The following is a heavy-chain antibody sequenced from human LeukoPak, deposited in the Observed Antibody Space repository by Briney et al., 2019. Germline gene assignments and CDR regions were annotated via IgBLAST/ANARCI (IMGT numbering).Heavy chain of an antibody. J-gene: IGHJ6*02. CDR2: IHYSGRA. CDR3: VRFGVNYDMDV. D-gene: IGHD3-16*01. Sequence: PSETLSLTCSVSGGSISGYYWTWVRQPPGKGLEWIGQIHYSGRADYNPSLKSRITMSVDTSRNQISLELSSVTAADTAIYYCVRFGVNYDMDVWGQGTTVTVFS. V-gene: IGHV4-59*01. CDR1: GGSISGYY.